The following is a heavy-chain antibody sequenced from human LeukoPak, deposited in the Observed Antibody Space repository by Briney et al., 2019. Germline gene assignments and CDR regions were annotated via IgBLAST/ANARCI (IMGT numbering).Heavy chain of an antibody. V-gene: IGHV3-66*02. CDR3: ARDRAATQEWVEFDP. CDR2: LRGSGET. J-gene: IGHJ5*02. CDR1: GFSVSNYY. Sequence: GGLVQPGGSLRLSCAFSGFSVSNYYMNWVRQAPGKGLEWVSLLRGSGETFYADSVKGRFTISRDDSKNTVFLQMNSLRVEDTAVYFCARDRAATQEWVEFDPWGQGTLVTVSS. D-gene: IGHD2-8*01.